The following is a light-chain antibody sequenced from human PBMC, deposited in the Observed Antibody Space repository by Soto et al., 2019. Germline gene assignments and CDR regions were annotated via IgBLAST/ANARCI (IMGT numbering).Light chain of an antibody. V-gene: IGKV1-27*01. CDR2: AAS. Sequence: DIQMTQSPSSLSASVGDRVTITCRASQAINNYVAWYQQKPGQCPQLLIYAASTLQSGVPSRFSGSGSGTDFTLTISSLQPEDVATYYCQKYDSVLLIFXGGTKVDIK. CDR3: QKYDSVLLI. J-gene: IGKJ4*01. CDR1: QAINNY.